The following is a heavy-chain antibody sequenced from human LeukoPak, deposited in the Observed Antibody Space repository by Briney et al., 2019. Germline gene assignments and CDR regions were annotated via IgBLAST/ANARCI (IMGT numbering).Heavy chain of an antibody. J-gene: IGHJ5*02. CDR1: GYSFTSYW. Sequence: GESLKLSCKGSGYSFTSYWIGWVRQMPGKGLEWMGIIYPGDSDTRYSPSFQGQVTISADKSISTAYLQWSSLKASDTAMYYCARGYCSSTSCYPDWFDPWGQGTLVTVSS. CDR2: IYPGDSDT. CDR3: ARGYCSSTSCYPDWFDP. D-gene: IGHD2-2*01. V-gene: IGHV5-51*01.